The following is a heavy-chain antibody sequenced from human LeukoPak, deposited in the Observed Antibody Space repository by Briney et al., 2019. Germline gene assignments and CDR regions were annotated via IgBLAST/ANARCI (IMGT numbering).Heavy chain of an antibody. Sequence: ASVKVSCKTSGYTFTNYGFTWVRQAPGQGLEWMGWISADTGDTNYAPKLQGRVTMTTDTSTSTAYMELRSLRSDDTAVYYCARDPYDSSGHSAADDFQHWGQGTLITVSS. CDR1: GYTFTNYG. V-gene: IGHV1-18*01. D-gene: IGHD3-22*01. CDR2: ISADTGDT. CDR3: ARDPYDSSGHSAADDFQH. J-gene: IGHJ1*01.